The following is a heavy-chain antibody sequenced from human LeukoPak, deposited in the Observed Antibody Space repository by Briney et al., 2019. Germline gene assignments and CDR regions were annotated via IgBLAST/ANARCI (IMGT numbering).Heavy chain of an antibody. D-gene: IGHD5-18*01. CDR3: APRGDIEHSYGYGKWFDP. V-gene: IGHV4-34*01. CDR1: GGSFSGYY. CDR2: INHSGST. J-gene: IGHJ5*02. Sequence: PETLSLTCAVYGGSFSGYYWSWIRQPPRKGLEWSGEINHSGSTNYNASLKSRVTISVDTSKNQFSLRLSSVTAADTAVYYCAPRGDIEHSYGYGKWFDPWGQGTRVTVSS.